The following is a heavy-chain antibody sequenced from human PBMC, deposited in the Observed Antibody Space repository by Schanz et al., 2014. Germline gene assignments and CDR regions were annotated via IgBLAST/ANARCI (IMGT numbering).Heavy chain of an antibody. J-gene: IGHJ4*02. CDR1: GFSFDDYA. D-gene: IGHD3-10*01. Sequence: EVQLVESGGVVAQPGGSLRLSCAASGFSFDDYAMHWVRQAPGKGLEWVSGISWNSGSIGYEDSVKGRFTISRDNAKNSLYLQMNSLRAEDTAVYYCAKVGLYYYGSGFDYWGQGTLVTVSS. CDR3: AKVGLYYYGSGFDY. V-gene: IGHV3-9*01. CDR2: ISWNSGSI.